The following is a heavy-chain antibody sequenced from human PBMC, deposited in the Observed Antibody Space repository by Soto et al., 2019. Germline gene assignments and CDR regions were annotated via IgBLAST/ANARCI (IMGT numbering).Heavy chain of an antibody. Sequence: PGGSLRLSCAASGFTVSSKYMTWVRQAPGKGLEWVSAISGSGGSTYYADSVKGRFTISRDNSKSTLYLQMNSLRAEDTAVYYCAKDLDYDYVWGSYRSDGFDPWGQGTLVTVSS. J-gene: IGHJ5*02. CDR3: AKDLDYDYVWGSYRSDGFDP. D-gene: IGHD3-16*02. CDR1: GFTVSSKY. CDR2: ISGSGGST. V-gene: IGHV3-23*01.